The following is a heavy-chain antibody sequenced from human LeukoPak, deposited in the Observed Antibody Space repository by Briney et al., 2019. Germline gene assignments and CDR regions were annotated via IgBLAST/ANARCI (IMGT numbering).Heavy chain of an antibody. D-gene: IGHD1-26*01. CDR2: VYTSGNT. Sequence: PSQTLSLTCAVSGGSISSGSCYWSWFRQPAGKRLEWIGRVYTSGNTDYNPSLKSRVSMSLDSSNIQFSLKLYSVTAADTAVYYCARQKWEQQGCDYYFNGLDVWGPGTTVTVSS. CDR1: GGSISSGSCY. V-gene: IGHV4-61*02. CDR3: ARQKWEQQGCDYYFNGLDV. J-gene: IGHJ6*02.